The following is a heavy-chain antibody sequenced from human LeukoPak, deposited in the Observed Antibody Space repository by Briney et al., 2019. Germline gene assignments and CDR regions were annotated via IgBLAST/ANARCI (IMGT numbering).Heavy chain of an antibody. V-gene: IGHV1-18*04. CDR2: ISAYNGNT. CDR3: ARVMGPAAIPDYYYYMDV. D-gene: IGHD2-2*02. J-gene: IGHJ6*03. CDR1: GYTFTGYY. Sequence: ASVKVSCKAAGYTFTGYYMHWVRQAPGQGLEWMGWISAYNGNTNYAQKLQGRVTMTTDTSTSTAYMELRSLRSDDTAVYYCARVMGPAAIPDYYYYMDVWGKGTTVTVSS.